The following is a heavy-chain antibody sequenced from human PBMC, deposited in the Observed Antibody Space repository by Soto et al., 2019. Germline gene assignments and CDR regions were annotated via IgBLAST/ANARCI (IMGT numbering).Heavy chain of an antibody. D-gene: IGHD1-1*01. Sequence: QVQLVQSAAEVKKPGASVKVSCKASGYTFSNYGISWVRQAPGQGLEWTAWISGYNGDTKNAQSLQGRVTVTTDTSTSTSYMEVRNLRSDDTAIYYCARSLGSGTGFDYWGQGTLVTVSS. CDR3: ARSLGSGTGFDY. CDR1: GYTFSNYG. V-gene: IGHV1-18*01. CDR2: ISGYNGDT. J-gene: IGHJ4*02.